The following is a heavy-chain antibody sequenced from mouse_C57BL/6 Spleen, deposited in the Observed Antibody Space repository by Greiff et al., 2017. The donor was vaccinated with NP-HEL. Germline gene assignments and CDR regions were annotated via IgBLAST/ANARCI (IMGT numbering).Heavy chain of an antibody. J-gene: IGHJ3*01. Sequence: EVKLQESGAELVRPGASVKLSCTASGFNIKDYYMHWVKQRPEQGLEWIGRIDPEDGDTEYDPKFQGKATMTADTSSNTAYLQLSSLTSEDTAVYYCTPDYNVTSPWFAYWGQGTLVTVSA. CDR3: TPDYNVTSPWFAY. CDR1: GFNIKDYY. CDR2: IDPEDGDT. D-gene: IGHD2-4*01. V-gene: IGHV14-1*01.